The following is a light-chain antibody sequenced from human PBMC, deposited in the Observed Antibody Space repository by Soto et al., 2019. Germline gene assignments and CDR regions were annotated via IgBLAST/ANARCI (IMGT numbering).Light chain of an antibody. V-gene: IGLV1-44*01. CDR2: SNN. J-gene: IGLJ1*01. CDR3: AAWDDSLNGLYV. Sequence: QSVLTQPPSASGTPGQRVTISCSGSSSNIGSNTVNWYQQLPGTAPKLLIYSNNQRPSGVPDRFSDSKSGTSASLAISGRLSEDEADYYCAAWDDSLNGLYVFGTGTKVTVL. CDR1: SSNIGSNT.